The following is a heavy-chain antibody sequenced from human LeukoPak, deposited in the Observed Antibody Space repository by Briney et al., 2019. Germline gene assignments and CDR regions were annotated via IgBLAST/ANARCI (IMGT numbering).Heavy chain of an antibody. J-gene: IGHJ6*03. V-gene: IGHV3-20*04. CDR2: INWNGGST. CDR1: GFTFDDYG. Sequence: GGSLRPSCAASGFTFDDYGMSWVRQAPGKGLEWVSGINWNGGSTGYADSVKGRFTISRDNAKNSLYLQMNSLRAEDTALYYCARATRGGIWFGELSDYYYMDVWGKGTTVTVSS. CDR3: ARATRGGIWFGELSDYYYMDV. D-gene: IGHD3-10*01.